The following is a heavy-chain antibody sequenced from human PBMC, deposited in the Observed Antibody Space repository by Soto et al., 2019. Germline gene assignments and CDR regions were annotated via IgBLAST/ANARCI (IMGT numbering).Heavy chain of an antibody. D-gene: IGHD3-3*01. CDR1: GYSFTSYW. V-gene: IGHV5-10-1*01. J-gene: IGHJ6*02. CDR3: ARSITIFGVVTYGMDV. CDR2: IDPSDSYT. Sequence: GESLKISCKGSGYSFTSYWISWVRQMPGKGLEWMGRIDPSDSYTNYSPSFQGHVTISADKSISTAYLQWSSLKASDTAMYYCARSITIFGVVTYGMDVWGQGTTVTVSS.